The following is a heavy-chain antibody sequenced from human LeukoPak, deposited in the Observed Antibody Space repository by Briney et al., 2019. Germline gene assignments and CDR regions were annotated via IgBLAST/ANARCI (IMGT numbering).Heavy chain of an antibody. J-gene: IGHJ4*02. Sequence: ASVKVSCKASGYTFTSYDINWVRQATGQGLEWMGWMNPNSGNTGYAQKFQGRVTMTRNTSISTAYMELSSLRSEDTAVYYCARDWATYYYDSSGYYYFDYWGQGTLVTVSS. CDR2: MNPNSGNT. V-gene: IGHV1-8*01. CDR3: ARDWATYYYDSSGYYYFDY. CDR1: GYTFTSYD. D-gene: IGHD3-22*01.